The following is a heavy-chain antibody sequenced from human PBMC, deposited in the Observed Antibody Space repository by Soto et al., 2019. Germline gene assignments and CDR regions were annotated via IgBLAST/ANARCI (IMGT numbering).Heavy chain of an antibody. V-gene: IGHV3-53*01. CDR1: GFSVSSHF. J-gene: IGHJ4*02. CDR2: IYSRGST. CDR3: ARSGSYVNGFDF. Sequence: GGSLRLSCAASGFSVSSHFMNWVRQVSGKGLEWVSVIYSRGSTFYADSVKGRFTVSRDISKNTVYLQMNSLRVDDTAVYFCARSGSYVNGFDFWGQGTQVTVSS. D-gene: IGHD1-26*01.